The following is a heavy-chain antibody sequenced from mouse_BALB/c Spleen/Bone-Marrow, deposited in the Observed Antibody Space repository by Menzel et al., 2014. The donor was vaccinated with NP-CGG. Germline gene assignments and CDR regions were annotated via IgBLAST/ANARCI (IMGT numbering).Heavy chain of an antibody. D-gene: IGHD2-3*01. V-gene: IGHV3-6*02. J-gene: IGHJ4*01. CDR3: AREGIYDGYWDYAMDY. Sequence: EVQLQQSGPGLVKPSQSLSLTCSVTGYSITSGYYWNWIRQFPGNKLEWMGYISYDGSNNYNPSLKNRISITRYTSKNQFFLKLNSVTTEDTATYYCAREGIYDGYWDYAMDYWGQGTSVTVSS. CDR2: ISYDGSN. CDR1: GYSITSGYY.